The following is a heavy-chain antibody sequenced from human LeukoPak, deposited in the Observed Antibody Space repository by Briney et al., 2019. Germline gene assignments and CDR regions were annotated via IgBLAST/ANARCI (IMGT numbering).Heavy chain of an antibody. Sequence: GGSLRLSCAASGFTFDDYAIHWVRQVPGKGLEWVSSISSSSSYIYYADSVKGRFTISRDNAKNSLYLQMNGLRAEDTAVYYCARAMRAAAGVPFDYWGQGTLVTVSS. CDR2: ISSSSSYI. CDR1: GFTFDDYA. D-gene: IGHD6-13*01. V-gene: IGHV3-21*01. J-gene: IGHJ4*02. CDR3: ARAMRAAAGVPFDY.